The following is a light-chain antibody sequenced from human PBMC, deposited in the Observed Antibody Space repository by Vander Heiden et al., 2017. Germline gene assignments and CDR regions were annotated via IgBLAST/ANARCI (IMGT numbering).Light chain of an antibody. Sequence: AIQMTQSPSSLSASVGDRVTITCRASQGIRDDLGWYQQKPGKAPKLLIYAASSLQSGAPSRFSGSGFGTDFTLTISSLQPEDFATYYCLQDYSFPYTFGQGTKLEMK. CDR3: LQDYSFPYT. CDR2: AAS. CDR1: QGIRDD. J-gene: IGKJ2*01. V-gene: IGKV1-6*01.